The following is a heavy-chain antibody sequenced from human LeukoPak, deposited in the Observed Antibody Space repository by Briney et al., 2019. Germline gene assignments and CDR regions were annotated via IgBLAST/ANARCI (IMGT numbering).Heavy chain of an antibody. Sequence: SETLSLTCTVSGGSINSYYWSWIRQPAGKRLEWIGRIYTSGYTNYHPSLKSRVTMSMDTSKKQFSVKLRSVTAADTAVYYCAGIAVTGGDWFDPWGQGTLVTVSS. D-gene: IGHD6-19*01. CDR1: GGSINSYY. J-gene: IGHJ5*02. CDR2: IYTSGYT. CDR3: AGIAVTGGDWFDP. V-gene: IGHV4-4*07.